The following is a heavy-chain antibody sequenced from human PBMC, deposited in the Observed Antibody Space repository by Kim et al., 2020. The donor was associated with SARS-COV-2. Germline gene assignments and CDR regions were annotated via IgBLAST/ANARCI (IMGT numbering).Heavy chain of an antibody. V-gene: IGHV4-31*02. D-gene: IGHD3-22*01. Sequence: LKSRVTISVDTSKNQFSLKLSSVTAADTAVYYCARTRPDSSGYYYHFDYWGQGTLVTVSS. J-gene: IGHJ4*02. CDR3: ARTRPDSSGYYYHFDY.